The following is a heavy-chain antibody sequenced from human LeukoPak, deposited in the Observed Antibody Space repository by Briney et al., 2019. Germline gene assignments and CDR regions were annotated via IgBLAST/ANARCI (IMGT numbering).Heavy chain of an antibody. CDR3: ARGPIHLWLHNGMDV. Sequence: GGSLRLSCTASGFIFGDRAMSWVRQAPGKGLERVGFIRSKAYGGTTEYAASVKGRFTISRDDSEGIAYLQMNSLRIDDTAVYYCARGPIHLWLHNGMDVWGQGTTVIVFS. CDR1: GFIFGDRA. V-gene: IGHV3-49*04. J-gene: IGHJ6*02. CDR2: IRSKAYGGTT. D-gene: IGHD5-12*01.